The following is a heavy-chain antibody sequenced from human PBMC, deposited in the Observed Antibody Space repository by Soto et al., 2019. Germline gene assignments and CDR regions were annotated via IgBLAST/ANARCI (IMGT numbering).Heavy chain of an antibody. CDR3: AREVRGYYYFLIGPSYCGMDV. CDR1: GGSISSGGYY. D-gene: IGHD3-3*01. CDR2: IYYSGST. V-gene: IGHV4-31*03. Sequence: SETLSLTCTVSGGSISSGGYYWSWIRQHPGKGLEWIGYIYYSGSTYYNPSLKSRVTISVDTSKNQFSLKLSSVTAADTAVYYCAREVRGYYYFLIGPSYCGMDVWCQGTTVTVS. J-gene: IGHJ6*02.